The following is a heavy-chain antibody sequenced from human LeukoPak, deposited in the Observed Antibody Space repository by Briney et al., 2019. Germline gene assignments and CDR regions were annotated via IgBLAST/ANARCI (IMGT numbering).Heavy chain of an antibody. D-gene: IGHD3-3*01. CDR1: GFTFTNYW. J-gene: IGHJ4*02. Sequence: PGGSLRLSCAASGFTFTNYWMSWVRQAPGKGLELVANIKQDRSEKYYVDSVKGRFTISRDNAKNSLDLQMNSLRAEDTAVYYCARLREIPVFGVVTKSTSYFDYWGQGTLVTVSS. V-gene: IGHV3-7*01. CDR2: IKQDRSEK. CDR3: ARLREIPVFGVVTKSTSYFDY.